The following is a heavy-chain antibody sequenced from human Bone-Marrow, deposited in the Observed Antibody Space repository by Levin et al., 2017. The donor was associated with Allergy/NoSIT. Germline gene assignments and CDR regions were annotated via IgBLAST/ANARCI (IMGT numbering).Heavy chain of an antibody. J-gene: IGHJ6*02. D-gene: IGHD5-18*01. CDR3: TRDTGGHSYGFYGMDV. CDR1: GFTFDDYA. Sequence: AGGSLRLSCAASGFTFDDYAMHWVRQAPGKGLEWVAGLSWNSATVAYADFVNDRFTISRDNAGNSLSLQMNSLRPEDTALYYCTRDTGGHSYGFYGMDVWGQGTTVTVSS. CDR2: LSWNSATV. V-gene: IGHV3-9*01.